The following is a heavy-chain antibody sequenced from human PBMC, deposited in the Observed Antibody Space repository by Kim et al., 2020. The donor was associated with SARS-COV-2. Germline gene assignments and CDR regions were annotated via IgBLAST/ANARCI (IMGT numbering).Heavy chain of an antibody. V-gene: IGHV4-39*01. Sequence: SETLSLTCTVSGGSISSSSYYWGWIRQPPGKGLEWIGSIYYSGSTYYNPSLKSRVTISVDTSKNQFSLKLSSVTAADTAVYYCARHRSIMITFGEFDYWGQGTLVTVSS. D-gene: IGHD3-16*01. CDR2: IYYSGST. CDR1: GGSISSSSYY. J-gene: IGHJ4*02. CDR3: ARHRSIMITFGEFDY.